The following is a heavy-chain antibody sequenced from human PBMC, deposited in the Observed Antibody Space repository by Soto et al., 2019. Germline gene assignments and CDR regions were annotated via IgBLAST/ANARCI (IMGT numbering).Heavy chain of an antibody. Sequence: LQESGPGLVKPSQTLSLTCFVSGYSITAGGYYWSWMRHHPGKWLEGIGSFYYRGSIIYTPSLRSRVSISGDTSSNQFSMSLTSVTAADTARYYCARMYSSGSGWFHPWGQGTLVTVSS. CDR3: ARMYSSGSGWFHP. CDR2: FYYRGSI. CDR1: GYSITAGGYY. V-gene: IGHV4-31*03. D-gene: IGHD6-19*01. J-gene: IGHJ5*02.